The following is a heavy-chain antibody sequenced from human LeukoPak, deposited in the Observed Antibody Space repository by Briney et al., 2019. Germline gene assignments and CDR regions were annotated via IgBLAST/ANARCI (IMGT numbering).Heavy chain of an antibody. CDR1: GYTFTGYY. V-gene: IGHV1-2*02. J-gene: IGHJ4*02. Sequence: ASVKVSCKASGYTFTGYYMHWVRQAPGQGLEWMGWINPNSGATDYAQNFQGRVTMTRDTSISTAYLELNSLRSDDTAVYYCAPTSKYGDNYFGYWGQGTLVTVSS. CDR2: INPNSGAT. CDR3: APTSKYGDNYFGY. D-gene: IGHD4-17*01.